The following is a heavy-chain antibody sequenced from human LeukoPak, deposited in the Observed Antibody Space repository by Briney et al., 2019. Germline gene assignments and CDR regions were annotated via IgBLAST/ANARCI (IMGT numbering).Heavy chain of an antibody. J-gene: IGHJ6*02. Sequence: ASVKASCKASGYTFTSYGISWVRQAPGQGLEWMGWISAYNGNTNYAQKLQGRVTMTTDTSTSTAYMELRSLRSDDTAVYYCARDYYYGSGSYYNDLYYYYYYGMDVWGQGTTVTVSS. CDR1: GYTFTSYG. V-gene: IGHV1-18*01. CDR3: ARDYYYGSGSYYNDLYYYYYYGMDV. CDR2: ISAYNGNT. D-gene: IGHD3-10*01.